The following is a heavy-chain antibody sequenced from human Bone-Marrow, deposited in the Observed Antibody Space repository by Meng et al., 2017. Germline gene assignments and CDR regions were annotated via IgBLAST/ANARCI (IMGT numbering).Heavy chain of an antibody. V-gene: IGHV3-11*01. CDR3: ARQASSSLLGDY. J-gene: IGHJ4*02. D-gene: IGHD6-6*01. Sequence: GESLKISCAASGFTFSDYYMSWIRQAPGKGLEWVSYISSSGSTIYYADSVKGRFTISRDNAKNTLYLQMNSLRAEDTAVYYCARQASSSLLGDYWGQGTLVTVSS. CDR2: ISSSGSTI. CDR1: GFTFSDYY.